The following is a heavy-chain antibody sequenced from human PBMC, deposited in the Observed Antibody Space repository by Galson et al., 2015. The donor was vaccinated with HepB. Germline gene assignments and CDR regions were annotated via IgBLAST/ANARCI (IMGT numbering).Heavy chain of an antibody. V-gene: IGHV3-30*18. J-gene: IGHJ4*02. D-gene: IGHD6-19*01. Sequence: SLRLSCAASGFTFSSYGMHWVRQAPGKGLEWVAVISYDGSNKYYADSVKGRFTISRDNSKNTLYLQMNSLRAEDTAVYYCAKDLGIAVAVAGYWGQGTLVTVSS. CDR1: GFTFSSYG. CDR2: ISYDGSNK. CDR3: AKDLGIAVAVAGY.